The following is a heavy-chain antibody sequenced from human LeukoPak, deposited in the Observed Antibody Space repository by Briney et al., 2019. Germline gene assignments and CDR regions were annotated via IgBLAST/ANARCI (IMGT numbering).Heavy chain of an antibody. V-gene: IGHV1-46*01. CDR1: GYTFTSYY. J-gene: IGHJ4*02. Sequence: ASVKVSCKASGYTFTSYYMHWVRQAPGQGLEWMGIINPSGGSTSYAQKFQGRVTMTRDTSTSTVYMELSSLRSEDTAVYYCARDDYDSGGYYYGGFWGQGTLVTVSS. CDR3: ARDDYDSGGYYYGGF. D-gene: IGHD3-22*01. CDR2: INPSGGST.